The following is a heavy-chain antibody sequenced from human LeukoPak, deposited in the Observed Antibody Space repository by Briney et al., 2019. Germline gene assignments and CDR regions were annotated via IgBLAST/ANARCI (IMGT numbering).Heavy chain of an antibody. CDR1: GYTFTSYY. V-gene: IGHV1-46*01. CDR2: INPSGGST. Sequence: ASVKVSCKASGYTFTSYYMHWVRQAPGQGLEWMGIINPSGGSTSYAQKFQGRVTMTRDTSTSTVYMELSSLRSEDTAVYYCAIVVVRGVIPDWRQGTLVTVSS. J-gene: IGHJ4*02. CDR3: AIVVVRGVIPD. D-gene: IGHD3-10*01.